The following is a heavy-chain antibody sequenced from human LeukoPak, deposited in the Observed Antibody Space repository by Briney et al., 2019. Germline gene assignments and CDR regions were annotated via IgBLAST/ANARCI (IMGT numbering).Heavy chain of an antibody. CDR2: ISSSGSTI. CDR1: GFTFRSYE. V-gene: IGHV3-48*03. Sequence: GGSLRLSCAASGFTFRSYEMNWVRQAPGKGLEWVSYISSSGSTIYYADSVKGRFTISRDNAKNSLYLQMNSLRDEDTAVYYCARNRITMVRGVVIYFDYWGQGTLVTVSS. J-gene: IGHJ4*02. D-gene: IGHD3-10*01. CDR3: ARNRITMVRGVVIYFDY.